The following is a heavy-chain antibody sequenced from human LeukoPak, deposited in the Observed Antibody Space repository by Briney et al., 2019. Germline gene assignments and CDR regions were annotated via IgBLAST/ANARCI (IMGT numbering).Heavy chain of an antibody. J-gene: IGHJ6*03. D-gene: IGHD3-22*01. CDR3: ARESSGSSFSYYYYMDV. CDR1: GGSISSGGYH. Sequence: KASQTLSLTCTVSGGSISSGGYHWSWIRQPPGKGLEWIGYIYYSGSTYYNPSLKSRVTISVDRSKNQFSLKLSSVTAADTAVYYCARESSGSSFSYYYYMDVWGKGTTVTVSS. CDR2: IYYSGST. V-gene: IGHV4-30-2*01.